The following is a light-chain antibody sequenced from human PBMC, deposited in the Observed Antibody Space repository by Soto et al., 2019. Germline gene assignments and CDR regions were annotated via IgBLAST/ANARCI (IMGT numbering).Light chain of an antibody. J-gene: IGKJ1*01. V-gene: IGKV3-15*01. Sequence: EIVMTQSPATLSVSPGERATLSFRASQSVSSNLAWYQQTPGQAPRLLIYGASPRATGIPARFSGSGSGTDFTLTISRLEPEDFAVYYCQQYGSSRTFGQGTKVDIK. CDR3: QQYGSSRT. CDR2: GAS. CDR1: QSVSSN.